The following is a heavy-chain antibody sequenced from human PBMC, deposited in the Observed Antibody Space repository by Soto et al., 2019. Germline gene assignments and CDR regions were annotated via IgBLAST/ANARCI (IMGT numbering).Heavy chain of an antibody. CDR1: GFTFSSYA. J-gene: IGHJ6*02. V-gene: IGHV3-23*01. CDR3: AKATRGDVDTAMVLIYYYYYGMDV. D-gene: IGHD5-18*01. Sequence: GGSLRLSCAASGFTFSSYAMSWVRQAPGKGLEWVSAISGSGGSTYYADSVKGRFTISRDNSKNTLYLQMNSLRAEDTAVYYCAKATRGDVDTAMVLIYYYYYGMDVWGQGTTVTVSS. CDR2: ISGSGGST.